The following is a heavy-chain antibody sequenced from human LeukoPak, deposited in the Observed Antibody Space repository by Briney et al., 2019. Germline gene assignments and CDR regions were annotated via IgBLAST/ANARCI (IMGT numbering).Heavy chain of an antibody. CDR1: AFTFNNYA. J-gene: IGHJ5*02. D-gene: IGHD6-19*01. CDR2: ISASGAKT. Sequence: PGGSLRLSCAASAFTFNNYAVSWVRQAPGKGLDWVSGISASGAKTYYADSVKGRFTISRDNSTTTLYLQTTSLRVEDTAVYYCSKDPVPHGNGLYWFDPWGQGTVVTVSS. CDR3: SKDPVPHGNGLYWFDP. V-gene: IGHV3-23*01.